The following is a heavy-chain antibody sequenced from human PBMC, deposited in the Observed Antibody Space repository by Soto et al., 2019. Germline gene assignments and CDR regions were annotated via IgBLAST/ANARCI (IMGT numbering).Heavy chain of an antibody. J-gene: IGHJ4*02. Sequence: QVQLVESGGGVVQPGRSMRLSCAASGFMFSSYAMHWVRQAPGKGLEGVAVKTYEGSNKYYADSVKGRVTISRDNSKNTRYLQRNSLRAEDTAVYYCARAGGLRVDYWGQGTLVTVSS. CDR3: ARAGGLRVDY. CDR2: KTYEGSNK. CDR1: GFMFSSYA. D-gene: IGHD5-12*01. V-gene: IGHV3-30-3*01.